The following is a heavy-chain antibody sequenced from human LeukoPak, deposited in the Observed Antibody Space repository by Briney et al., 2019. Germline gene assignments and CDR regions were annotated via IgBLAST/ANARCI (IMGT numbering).Heavy chain of an antibody. V-gene: IGHV4-34*01. CDR1: GGSFSDYF. CDR3: AREGIAARLFDY. D-gene: IGHD6-6*01. Sequence: PSETLSLTCAVYGGSFSDYFWNWIRQTPGKGLEWIGYIYHSGSTYYNPSLKSRVTISVDRSKNQFSLKLSSVTAADTAVYYCAREGIAARLFDYWGQGTLVTVSS. CDR2: IYHSGST. J-gene: IGHJ4*02.